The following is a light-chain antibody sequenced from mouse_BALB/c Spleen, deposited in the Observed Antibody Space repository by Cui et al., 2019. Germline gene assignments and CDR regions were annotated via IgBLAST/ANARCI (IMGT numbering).Light chain of an antibody. Sequence: DTQMTQSPSSLSDSLEGKVNITCKPSQDINKDIAWSQHKPGKGPRLLIHYTTALQPGIPSRFSGSGSGRDYSFSISNLEPEDIATYYCLQYDYLLPWTFGGGTKLEIK. CDR2: YTT. CDR3: LQYDYLLPWT. V-gene: IGKV19-93*01. J-gene: IGKJ1*01. CDR1: QDINKD.